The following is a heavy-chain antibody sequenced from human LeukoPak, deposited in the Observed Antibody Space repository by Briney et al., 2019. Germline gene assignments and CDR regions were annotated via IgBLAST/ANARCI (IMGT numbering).Heavy chain of an antibody. CDR2: IYHTGST. D-gene: IGHD6-6*01. Sequence: SETLSLTCTVSGVSISGYYWTWIRQSAGKGLEWIGRIYHTGSTHYNPSLMSRVTMSVDKSKNQISLKLRSATAADTAMYYCARESNRLSARSSTYFYYMDVWGKATAVTVSS. J-gene: IGHJ6*03. CDR1: GVSISGYY. CDR3: ARESNRLSARSSTYFYYMDV. V-gene: IGHV4-4*07.